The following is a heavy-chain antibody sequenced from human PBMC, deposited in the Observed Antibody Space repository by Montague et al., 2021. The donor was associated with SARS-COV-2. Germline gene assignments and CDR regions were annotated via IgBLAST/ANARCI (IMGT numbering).Heavy chain of an antibody. D-gene: IGHD3-22*01. CDR3: ARDIRIPMLIVIQGYGMDV. Sequence: SETLSLTCAVSGVSFTDYYWAWIRQPPGKGLEWIAEIHHSGTANXXPSLKSRVTISIDTPKNQFSLNVVSMTAADTAVYYCARDIRIPMLIVIQGYGMDVWGQGTTVTVSS. CDR2: IHHSGTA. V-gene: IGHV4-34*01. J-gene: IGHJ6*02. CDR1: GVSFTDYY.